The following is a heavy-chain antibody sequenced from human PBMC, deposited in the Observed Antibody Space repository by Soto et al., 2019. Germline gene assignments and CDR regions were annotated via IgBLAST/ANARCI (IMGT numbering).Heavy chain of an antibody. CDR2: IYSSGNT. CDR1: GGAIGSYY. V-gene: IGHV4-4*07. CDR3: ARADHWSGYYAFEY. Sequence: SETLSLTCSISGGAIGSYYWTWIRQPAGKGLEWIGRIYSSGNTKYNPSLQSRVTMSLDTPKKQFSLRLSSVTAEDTAVYYCARADHWSGYYAFEYWGQGIQVTGSS. J-gene: IGHJ4*02. D-gene: IGHD3-3*01.